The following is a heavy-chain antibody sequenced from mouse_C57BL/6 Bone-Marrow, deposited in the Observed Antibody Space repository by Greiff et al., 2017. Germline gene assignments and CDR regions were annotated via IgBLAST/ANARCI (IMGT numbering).Heavy chain of an antibody. Sequence: QVQLQQPGAELVKPGASVKLSCKASGYTFTSYWMHWVKQRPGQGLEWIGMIHPNSGSTNYNEKFKSKATLTVDKSSRTAYMQLSSLTSEDSAVYYCANYYSKCAMDYWGQGTSVTVSS. J-gene: IGHJ4*01. CDR2: IHPNSGST. CDR3: ANYYSKCAMDY. D-gene: IGHD2-5*01. V-gene: IGHV1-64*01. CDR1: GYTFTSYW.